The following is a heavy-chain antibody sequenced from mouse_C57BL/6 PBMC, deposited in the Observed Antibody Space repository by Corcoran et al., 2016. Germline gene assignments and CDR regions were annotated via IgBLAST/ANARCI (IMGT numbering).Heavy chain of an antibody. CDR1: GYSFTSYY. D-gene: IGHD3-1*01. CDR2: IYPGSGNT. Sequence: QVQLQQSGPELVKPGASVKISCKASGYSFTSYYIHWVKQRPGQGLEWIGWIYPGSGNTKYNEKFKGKATLTADTTSRTAYMQLSSLTSEDSAVYYCARYLGLSHAMDYWVQGTSVTVSS. V-gene: IGHV1-66*01. CDR3: ARYLGLSHAMDY. J-gene: IGHJ4*01.